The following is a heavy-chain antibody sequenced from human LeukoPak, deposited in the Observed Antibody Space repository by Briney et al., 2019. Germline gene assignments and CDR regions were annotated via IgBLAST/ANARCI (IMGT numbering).Heavy chain of an antibody. CDR1: GGSLSSYY. Sequence: SETLSLTCTVSGGSLSSYYWSWIRQPPGKGLEWIGYISYSGSTDYNPSLKSRVTISLDTSKNQFSLRLGSVTAADTAVYYCARETRLHSGSYSNDAFDIWGQGTMVTVSS. D-gene: IGHD1-26*01. V-gene: IGHV4-59*01. J-gene: IGHJ3*02. CDR3: ARETRLHSGSYSNDAFDI. CDR2: ISYSGST.